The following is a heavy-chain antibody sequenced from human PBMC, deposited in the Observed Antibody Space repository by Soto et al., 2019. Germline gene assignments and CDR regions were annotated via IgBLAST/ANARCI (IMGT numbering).Heavy chain of an antibody. CDR3: VRDGTKTLRDCFDP. D-gene: IGHD1-1*01. Sequence: SETLSLPCAVSTGSISSSNVLSRVGKPPGKGLEWIGEIYHSGSTNYNPSLKSRVMMSVDTSKKQFSLKLRSVTAADTAVYYCVRDGTKTLRDCFDPWGQGISVTVS. CDR1: TGSISSSNV. CDR2: IYHSGST. V-gene: IGHV4-4*02. J-gene: IGHJ5*02.